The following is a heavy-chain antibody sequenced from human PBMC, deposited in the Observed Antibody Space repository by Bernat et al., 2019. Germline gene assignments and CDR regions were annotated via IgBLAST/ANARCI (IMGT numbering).Heavy chain of an antibody. CDR3: ARDPVIAVAGYYFDY. CDR2: ISYDGSNK. J-gene: IGHJ4*02. V-gene: IGHV3-30-3*01. Sequence: QVQLVESGGGVVQPGRSLRLSCAASGFTFSSYAMHWVRQAPGKGLEWVAFISYDGSNKYYADSVMGRFTISRDNSKNTLYLQMNSLRAEDTAVYYCARDPVIAVAGYYFDYWGQGTLVTVSS. D-gene: IGHD6-19*01. CDR1: GFTFSSYA.